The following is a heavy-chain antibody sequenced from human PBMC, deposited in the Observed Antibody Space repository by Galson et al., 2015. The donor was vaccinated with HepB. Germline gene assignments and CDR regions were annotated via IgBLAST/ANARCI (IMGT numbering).Heavy chain of an antibody. D-gene: IGHD6-13*01. V-gene: IGHV3-74*01. Sequence: SLRLSCAASGFTFSSYWMHWVRPAPGKGLVWASRINSDGTYITYADSVKGRFTISRDNAKNTLYLQMNSPRAEDTALYYCARTRGAAAGIFDYWGQGTLVTVSS. CDR3: ARTRGAAAGIFDY. CDR2: INSDGTYI. J-gene: IGHJ4*02. CDR1: GFTFSSYW.